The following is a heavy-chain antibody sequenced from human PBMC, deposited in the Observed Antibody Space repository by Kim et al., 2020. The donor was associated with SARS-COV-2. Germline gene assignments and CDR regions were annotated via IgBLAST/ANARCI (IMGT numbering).Heavy chain of an antibody. J-gene: IGHJ6*02. Sequence: GGSLRLSCAAAGFRFGDFAMHWVRQGPGKGLEWVAGISWNSGIMDYGDSVKGRFTISRDNAKGSLYLQMISLEIEDTAVYFCAREAVPTRGTYLQFYALDVWGQGTTVTVSS. CDR1: GFRFGDFA. V-gene: IGHV3-9*01. D-gene: IGHD3-16*01. CDR3: AREAVPTRGTYLQFYALDV. CDR2: ISWNSGIM.